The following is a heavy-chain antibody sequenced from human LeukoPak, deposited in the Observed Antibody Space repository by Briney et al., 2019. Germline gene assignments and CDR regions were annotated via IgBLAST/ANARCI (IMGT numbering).Heavy chain of an antibody. D-gene: IGHD3-22*01. V-gene: IGHV3-23*01. CDR3: AKDYYDSSGYSFDY. J-gene: IGHJ4*02. Sequence: GGSLRLSCAASGFTFSSYAMSWVRQAPGKGLAWVSTISGGSGSTYYADSVKGRFTISRDNSKNTLYLQMNSLRAEDTAVYYCAKDYYDSSGYSFDYWGQGTLVTVSS. CDR2: ISGGSGST. CDR1: GFTFSSYA.